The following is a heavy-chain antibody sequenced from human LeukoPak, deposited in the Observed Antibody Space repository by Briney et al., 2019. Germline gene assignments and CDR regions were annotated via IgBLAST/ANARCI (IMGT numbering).Heavy chain of an antibody. D-gene: IGHD6-19*01. Sequence: PSETLSLTCSVSGGSIRDFYWTWIRQPPGKGPEWIGYIYYTGTTNYSPSLRGRVIMSVDTSRNQFSLNLTSVTPADTAVYFCARLGDEIAVSGLKYYHYSHTDVWGSGTTVAVSS. V-gene: IGHV4-59*01. J-gene: IGHJ6*03. CDR1: GGSIRDFY. CDR3: ARLGDEIAVSGLKYYHYSHTDV. CDR2: IYYTGTT.